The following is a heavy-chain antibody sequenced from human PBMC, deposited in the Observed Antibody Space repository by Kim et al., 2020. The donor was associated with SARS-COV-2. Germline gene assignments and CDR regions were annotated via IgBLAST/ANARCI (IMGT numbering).Heavy chain of an antibody. J-gene: IGHJ4*02. Sequence: GGSLRLSCAASGFTFSSYGMHWVRQAPGKGLEWVAVISYDGSNKYYADSMKGRFTISRDNSKNTLYLQMNSLRAEDTAVYYCAKDQGYSSSWFSYWGQGTLVTVSS. V-gene: IGHV3-30*18. CDR2: ISYDGSNK. CDR3: AKDQGYSSSWFSY. CDR1: GFTFSSYG. D-gene: IGHD6-13*01.